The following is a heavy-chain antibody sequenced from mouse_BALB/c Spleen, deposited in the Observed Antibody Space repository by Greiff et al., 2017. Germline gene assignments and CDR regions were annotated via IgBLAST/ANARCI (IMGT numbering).Heavy chain of an antibody. J-gene: IGHJ4*01. CDR1: GFSLSTSGMG. V-gene: IGHV8-12*01. CDR3: ARRRGTTVYYYAMDY. D-gene: IGHD1-1*01. CDR2: IYWDDDK. Sequence: QVTLKVCGPGILQPSQTLSLTCSFSGFSLSTSGMGVSWIRQPSGKGLEWLAHIYWDDDKRYNPSLKSRLTISKDTSRNQVFLKITSVDTADTATYYCARRRGTTVYYYAMDYWGQGTSVTVSS.